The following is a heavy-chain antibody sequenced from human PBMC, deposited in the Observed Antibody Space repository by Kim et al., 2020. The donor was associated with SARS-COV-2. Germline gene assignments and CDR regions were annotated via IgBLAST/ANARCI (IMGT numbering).Heavy chain of an antibody. CDR1: GGTFSSYA. CDR3: ARYAHYVILTGSYFTGYYYGMDV. CDR2: IIPIFGTA. V-gene: IGHV1-69*13. J-gene: IGHJ6*02. Sequence: SVKVSCKASGGTFSSYAISWVRQAPGQGLEWMGGIIPIFGTANYAQKFQGRVTITADESTSTAYMELSSLRSEDTAVYYCARYAHYVILTGSYFTGYYYGMDVWGQGTTVTVSS. D-gene: IGHD3-9*01.